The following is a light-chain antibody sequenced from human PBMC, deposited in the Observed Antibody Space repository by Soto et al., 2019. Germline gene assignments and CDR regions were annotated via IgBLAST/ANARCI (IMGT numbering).Light chain of an antibody. CDR3: QQYNTYPWT. V-gene: IGKV1-5*03. J-gene: IGKJ1*01. CDR1: QNIGSW. CDR2: KAS. Sequence: DIQMTQSPSTLSAFVGDRVTITCRASQNIGSWLAWYQQKPGKAPKLLIYKASFLNGGVPVSFSGSGSGTEFTLTINSRQPDDFATYYCQQYNTYPWTFGQGTKVEIK.